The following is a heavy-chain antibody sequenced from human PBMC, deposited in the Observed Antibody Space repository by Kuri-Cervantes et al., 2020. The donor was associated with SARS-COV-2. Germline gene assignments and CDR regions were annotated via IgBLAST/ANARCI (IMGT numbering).Heavy chain of an antibody. CDR3: ARDLSQYGDPGFDF. J-gene: IGHJ4*02. CDR1: GFTFNSYE. CDR2: IGNTDSTT. D-gene: IGHD4-17*01. V-gene: IGHV3-48*03. Sequence: GESLKISCAASGFTFNSYERNWVRQAPGKGLEWLSYIGNTDSTTYYADSVKGRFTISRDNAKNLLYLQMNSLRAEDTALYYCARDLSQYGDPGFDFWGQGTLVTVSS.